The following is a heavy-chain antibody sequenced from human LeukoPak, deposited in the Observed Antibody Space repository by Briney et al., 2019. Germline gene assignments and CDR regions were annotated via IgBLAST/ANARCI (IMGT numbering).Heavy chain of an antibody. CDR1: GGSISSYY. J-gene: IGHJ3*02. CDR3: ARGEMATIEDAFDI. V-gene: IGHV4-59*01. Sequence: KTSETLSLTCTVSGGSISSYYWSWIRQSPGKGLEWIGYIYYSGSTNYNPSLKSRVTISVDTSKNQFSLKLSSVTAADTAVYYCARGEMATIEDAFDIWGQGTMVTVSS. CDR2: IYYSGST. D-gene: IGHD5-24*01.